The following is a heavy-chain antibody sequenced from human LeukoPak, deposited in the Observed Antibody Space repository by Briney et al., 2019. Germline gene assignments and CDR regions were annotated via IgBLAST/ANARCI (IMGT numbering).Heavy chain of an antibody. CDR3: AKAQGLRFDNYFDY. CDR2: ISWDGGST. V-gene: IGHV3-43*01. D-gene: IGHD5-12*01. CDR1: GFTFDDYT. Sequence: GGSLRLSCAASGFTFDDYTMHWVRQAPGKGLEWVSLISWDGGSTYYADSVEGRFTISRDNSKNSLYLQMNSLRTEDTALYYCAKAQGLRFDNYFDYWGQGTLVTVSS. J-gene: IGHJ4*02.